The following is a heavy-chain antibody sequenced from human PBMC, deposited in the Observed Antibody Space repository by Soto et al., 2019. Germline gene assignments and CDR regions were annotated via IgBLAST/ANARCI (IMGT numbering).Heavy chain of an antibody. V-gene: IGHV1-69*01. Sequence: QVQLVQSGAEVKKPGSSVTVSCTISGGTCSRYSISWVRQAPGQGLEWMGGIVPIFGTRNYAQKFQARVNSTTAESATTANMELSNLRSEETAVYYCARPYEGGYSSNHQYYYALDVWGQGTAVTVSS. CDR3: ARPYEGGYSSNHQYYYALDV. J-gene: IGHJ6*02. CDR1: GGTCSRYS. CDR2: IVPIFGTR. D-gene: IGHD3-22*01.